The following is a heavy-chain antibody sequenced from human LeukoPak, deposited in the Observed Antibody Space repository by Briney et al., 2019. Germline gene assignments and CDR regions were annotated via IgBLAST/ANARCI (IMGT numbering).Heavy chain of an antibody. J-gene: IGHJ3*02. CDR1: GFTFSSYG. Sequence: GGSLRLSCAASGFTFSSYGMHWVRQAPGKGLEWVSVIYSGGSTYYADSVKGRFTISRDNSKNTLYLQMNSLRAEDTAVYYCARDEWGSPTPGGAFDIWGQGTMVTVSS. CDR3: ARDEWGSPTPGGAFDI. D-gene: IGHD1-26*01. V-gene: IGHV3-NL1*01. CDR2: IYSGGST.